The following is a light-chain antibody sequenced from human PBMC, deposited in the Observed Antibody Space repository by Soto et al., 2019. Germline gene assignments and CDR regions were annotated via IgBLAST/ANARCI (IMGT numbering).Light chain of an antibody. CDR3: QQYKSYPWS. V-gene: IGKV1-5*01. CDR1: RSFTSW. Sequence: IQMTQSPYTLSASVGDRVTITCRTSRSFTSWLAWYQQKPGKAPKLLIYDAYSLQRGVPSRFSGSGSGTEFTLTISSLQPDDFASYYCQQYKSYPWSFGQGTKVEVK. CDR2: DAY. J-gene: IGKJ1*01.